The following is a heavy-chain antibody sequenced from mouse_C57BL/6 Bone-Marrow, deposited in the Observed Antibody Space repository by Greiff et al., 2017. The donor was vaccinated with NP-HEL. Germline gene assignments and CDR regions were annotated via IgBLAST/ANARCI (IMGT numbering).Heavy chain of an antibody. V-gene: IGHV5-4*01. J-gene: IGHJ2*01. D-gene: IGHD1-1*01. Sequence: EVKLVESGGGLVKPGGSLKLSCAASGFTFSSYAMSWVRQTPEKRLEWVATISDGGSYTYYPDNVKGRFTISRDNAKNNLYLQMSHLKSEDTAMYYCARERGYGSSYIFDYWGQGTTLTVSS. CDR1: GFTFSSYA. CDR2: ISDGGSYT. CDR3: ARERGYGSSYIFDY.